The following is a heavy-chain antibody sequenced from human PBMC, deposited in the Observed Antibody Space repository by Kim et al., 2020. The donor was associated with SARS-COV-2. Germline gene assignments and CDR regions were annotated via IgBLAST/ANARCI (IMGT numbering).Heavy chain of an antibody. CDR2: INTDGSDA. V-gene: IGHV3-74*01. Sequence: GGSLRLSCEASGFSISTYWMHWVRQAPGKGLEWVSRINTDGSDANYADFVKGRFSISRDNAKNTLYLQMDRLRDEDTAVYYCTKDVPHNWFEPLCQGTL. J-gene: IGHJ5*02. CDR1: GFSISTYW. CDR3: TKDVPHNWFEP.